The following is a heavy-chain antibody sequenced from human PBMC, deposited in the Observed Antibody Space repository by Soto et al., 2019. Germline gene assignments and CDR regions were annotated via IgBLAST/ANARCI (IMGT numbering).Heavy chain of an antibody. J-gene: IGHJ4*02. D-gene: IGHD6-13*01. CDR3: ARATTAAAAILDY. V-gene: IGHV3-74*01. CDR2: INSDGTIT. Sequence: EVQLVESGGGLVQPGGSLRLSCAASGFNFSDYWMHWVRQTPGKGPVWLSRINSDGTITNYADSVKGRFTISRDNTKNTLYLQMNSLRVDDTAIFYCARATTAAAAILDYWGQGSLVTVSS. CDR1: GFNFSDYW.